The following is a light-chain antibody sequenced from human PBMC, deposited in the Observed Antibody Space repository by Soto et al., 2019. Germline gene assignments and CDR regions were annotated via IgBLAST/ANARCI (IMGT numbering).Light chain of an antibody. Sequence: EIVMTQSPATLSVSPGERATLSFRASQSVSSNLAWHQQKPGQAPRLLIYGASTRATGIPARFSGSGSGTDFTLTISRLEPEDFAVYYCQQYGSSLLTFGGGTKVDIK. V-gene: IGKV3-15*01. CDR1: QSVSSN. J-gene: IGKJ4*01. CDR2: GAS. CDR3: QQYGSSLLT.